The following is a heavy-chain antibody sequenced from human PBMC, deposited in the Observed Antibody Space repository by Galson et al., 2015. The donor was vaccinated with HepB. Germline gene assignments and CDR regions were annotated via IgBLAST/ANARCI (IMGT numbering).Heavy chain of an antibody. CDR1: EYTFTNYF. CDR2: INPTAGNT. V-gene: IGHV1-46*01. Sequence: SVKVSCKASEYTFTNYFLHWIRQAPGQGLEWLGKINPTAGNTNYAQNFQDRLSLTRDTSTSTIYMELSSLKSDDTAVYFCVRGLYEFWGGYRPDTFDLWGQGTMVTVSS. CDR3: VRGLYEFWGGYRPDTFDL. D-gene: IGHD3/OR15-3a*01. J-gene: IGHJ3*01.